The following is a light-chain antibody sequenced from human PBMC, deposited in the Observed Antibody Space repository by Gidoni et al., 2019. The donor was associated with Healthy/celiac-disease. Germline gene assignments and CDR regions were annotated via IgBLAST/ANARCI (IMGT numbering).Light chain of an antibody. Sequence: DIQITQSPSSLSASVGDRVPITCRASQSISSYLNWYQQKPGKAPKLLIYAASSLQSGVPSRFSGSGSGTDFTLTISSLQPEDFATYYCQQSYSTPVTFGQGTKVEIK. CDR2: AAS. CDR3: QQSYSTPVT. J-gene: IGKJ1*01. V-gene: IGKV1-39*01. CDR1: QSISSY.